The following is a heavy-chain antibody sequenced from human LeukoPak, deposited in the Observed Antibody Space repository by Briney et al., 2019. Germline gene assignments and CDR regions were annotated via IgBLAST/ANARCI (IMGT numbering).Heavy chain of an antibody. CDR2: IYTSGST. V-gene: IGHV4-61*02. J-gene: IGHJ4*02. D-gene: IGHD1-26*01. CDR3: ARAYPIVY. Sequence: SQTLSLXCTVSGGSISSGGYYWSWIRQPAGKGLEWIGRIYTSGSTNYNPSLKSRVTISVDTSKNQFSLKLSSVTAADTAVYYCARAYPIVYWGQGTLVTVSS. CDR1: GGSISSGGYY.